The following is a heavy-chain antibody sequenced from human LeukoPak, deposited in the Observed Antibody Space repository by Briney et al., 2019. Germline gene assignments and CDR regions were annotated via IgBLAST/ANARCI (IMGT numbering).Heavy chain of an antibody. J-gene: IGHJ4*02. Sequence: SETLSLTCTVSGGSISSSSYYWGWIRQPPGKGLEWIGSIYYSGSTYYNPSLKSRVTISVDTSKNQFSLKLSSVTAADTAVYYCARGKGQYYFDYWGQGTLVTVSS. CDR2: IYYSGST. CDR1: GGSISSSSYY. V-gene: IGHV4-39*01. CDR3: ARGKGQYYFDY.